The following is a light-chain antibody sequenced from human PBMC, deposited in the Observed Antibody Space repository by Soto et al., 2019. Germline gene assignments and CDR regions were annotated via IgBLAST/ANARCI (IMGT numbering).Light chain of an antibody. J-gene: IGKJ1*01. CDR3: QQYKSYSRT. V-gene: IGKV1-5*03. CDR2: EAS. CDR1: QSIDSS. Sequence: DIQMTQSPSTLSASIGDRVTITCRASQSIDSSLAWYQQKPGKAPNLLIYEASSLEIGVPSRFSGSGSGTEFTLTISSLQPDDFATYHCQQYKSYSRTFGQGTKVEIK.